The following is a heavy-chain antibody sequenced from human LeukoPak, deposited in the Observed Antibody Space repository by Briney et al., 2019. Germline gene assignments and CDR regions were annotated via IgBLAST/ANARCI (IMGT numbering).Heavy chain of an antibody. CDR1: GYTFTSYG. J-gene: IGHJ4*02. CDR2: ISAYNGNT. Sequence: ASVKVSCKASGYTFTSYGISWVRQAPGQGLEWMGWISAYNGNTNSAQKLQGRATMTTDTSTSTAYMELRSLRSDDTAVYYCARVCSGGSCYPGGFDYWGQGTLVTVSS. CDR3: ARVCSGGSCYPGGFDY. D-gene: IGHD2-15*01. V-gene: IGHV1-18*01.